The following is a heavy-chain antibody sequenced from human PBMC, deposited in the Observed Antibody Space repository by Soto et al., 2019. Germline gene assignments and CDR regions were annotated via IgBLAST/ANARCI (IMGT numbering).Heavy chain of an antibody. CDR1: GYTITSYA. CDR2: INAGNGNT. Sequence: QVQLVQSGAEVKKHGASVKVSCKASGYTITSYAMQWVRQAPEQRLEWMGWINAGNGNTKYSQKFQGRVTITRDTSASTAYMELSSLRSEDTAVYYCARGPGGPDGPGDYWGQGTLVTVSS. J-gene: IGHJ4*02. CDR3: ARGPGGPDGPGDY. D-gene: IGHD2-15*01. V-gene: IGHV1-3*01.